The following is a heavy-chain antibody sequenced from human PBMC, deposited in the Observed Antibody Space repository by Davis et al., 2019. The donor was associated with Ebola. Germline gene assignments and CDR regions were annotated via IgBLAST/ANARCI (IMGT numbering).Heavy chain of an antibody. CDR3: ARDRDPAVAWGF. J-gene: IGHJ4*02. CDR1: GFTFSSYS. Sequence: PGGSLRLSCAASGFTFSSYSMNWVRQAPGKGLEWVSSISSSSSYIYYADSVKGRFTISRDNAKNSLYLQMNSLRAEDTAVYYCARDRDPAVAWGFWGQGTLVTVSS. D-gene: IGHD6-19*01. CDR2: ISSSSSYI. V-gene: IGHV3-21*01.